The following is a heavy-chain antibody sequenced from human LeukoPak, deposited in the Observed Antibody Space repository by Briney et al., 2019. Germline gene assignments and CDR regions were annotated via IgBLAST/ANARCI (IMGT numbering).Heavy chain of an antibody. Sequence: ETLSLTCTVSGGSISSSSYYWGWIRQPPGKGLEWIGSIYYSGSTNYNPSLKSRVTLSLDTSKNQFSPNLTFVTAADTAVYYCAETGEISSIWGRGTMVTVSS. CDR3: AETGEISSI. CDR2: IYYSGST. V-gene: IGHV4-39*07. J-gene: IGHJ3*02. CDR1: GGSISSSSYY. D-gene: IGHD1-14*01.